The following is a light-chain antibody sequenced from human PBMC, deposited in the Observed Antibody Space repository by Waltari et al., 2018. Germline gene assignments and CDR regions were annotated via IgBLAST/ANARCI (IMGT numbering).Light chain of an antibody. V-gene: IGKV4-1*01. CDR2: WAS. Sequence: DFVMTQSRASVSVSLGGRATINCKSSQSVLYSDSKNYLGWYQQKPGHPPRLLIYWASSREYGVPDRFSGSGSGTDFTLTHSNLQAEDVAVYFCQQYYTKPYTFGQGTKLEIK. CDR3: QQYYTKPYT. J-gene: IGKJ2*01. CDR1: QSVLYSDSKNY.